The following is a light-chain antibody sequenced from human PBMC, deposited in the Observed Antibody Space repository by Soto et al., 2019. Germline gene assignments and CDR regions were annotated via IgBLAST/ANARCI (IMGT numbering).Light chain of an antibody. V-gene: IGKV3-11*01. J-gene: IGKJ5*01. CDR2: DAS. CDR1: QSFGTF. Sequence: DIVLTQSPGTLSLSPGERATLSCRASQSFGTFVAWYQQKPGQAPRLLIYDASNRATGIPARFSGSGSGTDFTLTISSLEPEDFAVYYCQQRSNWITFGQGTRLEIK. CDR3: QQRSNWIT.